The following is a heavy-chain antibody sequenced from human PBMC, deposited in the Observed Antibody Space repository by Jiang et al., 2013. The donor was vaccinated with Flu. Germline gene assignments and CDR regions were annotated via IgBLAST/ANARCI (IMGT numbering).Heavy chain of an antibody. Sequence: SLSTSGVGVGWIRPAPTERPVECLALIYWDGDQRYIPSLRGRLTITKDTSKNQVVLTLATVDPVDTATYYCAHSPFRKDGFNEGFHSWGQGILVTVSS. CDR1: SLSTSGVG. V-gene: IGHV2-5*02. D-gene: IGHD5-24*01. CDR3: AHSPFRKDGFNEGFHS. J-gene: IGHJ4*02. CDR2: IYWDGDQ.